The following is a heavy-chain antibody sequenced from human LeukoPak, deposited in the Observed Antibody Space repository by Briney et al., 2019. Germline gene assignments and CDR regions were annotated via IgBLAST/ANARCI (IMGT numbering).Heavy chain of an antibody. CDR3: ARDIVVVPAGYYFDY. CDR1: GYTFTSYD. Sequence: GASVKVSCKASGYTFTSYDINWVRQATGQGLEWMGWMNPNSGNTGYAQKFQGRVTITRNTSISTAYMELSSLRSDDTAVYYCARDIVVVPAGYYFDYWGQGTLVTVSS. D-gene: IGHD2-2*01. J-gene: IGHJ4*02. CDR2: MNPNSGNT. V-gene: IGHV1-8*03.